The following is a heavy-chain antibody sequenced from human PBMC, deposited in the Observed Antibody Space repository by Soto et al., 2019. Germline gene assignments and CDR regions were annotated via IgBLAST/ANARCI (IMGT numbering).Heavy chain of an antibody. CDR2: ISAYNGNT. CDR1: GYTFTSYG. D-gene: IGHD1-26*01. V-gene: IGHV1-18*01. J-gene: IGHJ4*02. CDR3: GREYEGANMFDC. Sequence: ASVKVSCKASGYTFTSYGISWVRQAPGQGLEWMGWISAYNGNTNYAQKLQGRVTMTTDTSTSTAYMELRSLRSDDTAVYYCGREYEGANMFDCRGQGTLGTVSS.